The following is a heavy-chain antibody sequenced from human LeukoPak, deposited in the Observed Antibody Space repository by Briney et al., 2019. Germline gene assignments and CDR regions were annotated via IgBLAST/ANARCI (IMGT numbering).Heavy chain of an antibody. J-gene: IGHJ4*02. D-gene: IGHD3-22*01. V-gene: IGHV3-53*01. CDR3: AKDRISSGYDSDFDY. Sequence: GGSLRLSCAASGFTASSNYMSWVRQAPGKGLEWVSVIYSGGSTYYADSVKGRFTISRDNSKNTLYLQMNSLRAEDTAVYYCAKDRISSGYDSDFDYWGQGTLVTVSS. CDR1: GFTASSNY. CDR2: IYSGGST.